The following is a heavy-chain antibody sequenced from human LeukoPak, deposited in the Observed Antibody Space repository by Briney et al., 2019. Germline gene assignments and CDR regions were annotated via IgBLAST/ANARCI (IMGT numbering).Heavy chain of an antibody. D-gene: IGHD1-26*01. J-gene: IGHJ4*02. CDR2: IIPIFGTA. Sequence: ASVKVSCKAPGGTFSSYAISWVRQAPGQGLEWMGGIIPIFGTANYAQKFQGRVTITTDESTSTAYMELSSLRSEDTAVYYCASMGDHSGRDYWGQGTLVTVSS. CDR3: ASMGDHSGRDY. CDR1: GGTFSSYA. V-gene: IGHV1-69*05.